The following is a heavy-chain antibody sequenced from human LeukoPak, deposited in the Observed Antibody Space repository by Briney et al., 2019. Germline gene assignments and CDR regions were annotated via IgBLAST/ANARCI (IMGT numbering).Heavy chain of an antibody. Sequence: ASVKVSCKASGYTFTGYYMHWVRQAPGQGLEWMGIINPSGGGTTYEQKFQGRVTLTRDTSTSTVYMELSSLTSEDTALYYCARSPYTYGSLFYLDYWGQGTLVTVSS. V-gene: IGHV1-46*01. CDR3: ARSPYTYGSLFYLDY. J-gene: IGHJ4*02. CDR2: INPSGGGT. CDR1: GYTFTGYY. D-gene: IGHD5-18*01.